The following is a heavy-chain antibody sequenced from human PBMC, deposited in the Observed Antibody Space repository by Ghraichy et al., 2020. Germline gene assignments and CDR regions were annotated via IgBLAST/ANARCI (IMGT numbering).Heavy chain of an antibody. J-gene: IGHJ3*02. Sequence: SVKVSCKASGGTFSSYAISWVRQAPGQGLEWMGGIIPIFGTANYAQKFQGRVTITADESTSTAYMELSSLRSEDTAVYYCARKEEKVYDFWSGPRAAGAFDIWGQGTMVTVSS. CDR1: GGTFSSYA. V-gene: IGHV1-69*13. CDR3: ARKEEKVYDFWSGPRAAGAFDI. CDR2: IIPIFGTA. D-gene: IGHD3-3*01.